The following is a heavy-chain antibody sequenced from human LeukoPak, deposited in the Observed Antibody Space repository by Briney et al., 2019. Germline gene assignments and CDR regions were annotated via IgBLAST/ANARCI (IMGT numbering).Heavy chain of an antibody. D-gene: IGHD2-15*01. J-gene: IGHJ4*02. CDR2: IYWNDDK. V-gene: IGHV2-5*01. CDR3: VHTPGGYCGGGRCYTPYQFDY. CDR1: GFSLRTSGVG. Sequence: SGATLVKPTQALTLNCTFSGFSLRTSGVGVGWIRQPPGKALEWLAVIYWNDDKRYSPSPKSRLTITKDNCKNQVDLAMNNRDTVDIAPYYCVHTPGGYCGGGRCYTPYQFDYWGQGNLVTVSS.